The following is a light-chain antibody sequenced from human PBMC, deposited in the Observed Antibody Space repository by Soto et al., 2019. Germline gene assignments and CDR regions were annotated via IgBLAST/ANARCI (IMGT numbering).Light chain of an antibody. CDR1: QDINNY. J-gene: IGKJ1*01. V-gene: IGKV1-17*03. CDR3: QQYFRHAT. CDR2: AAS. Sequence: DIQMTQTPSAMSASVGDRVTITCRASQDINNYLVWFQQKPGTVPKRLIYAASSLQSGVPSRFSGSRSGTEFTLTISSLQPEDFATYYCQQYFRHATFGQGTKADI.